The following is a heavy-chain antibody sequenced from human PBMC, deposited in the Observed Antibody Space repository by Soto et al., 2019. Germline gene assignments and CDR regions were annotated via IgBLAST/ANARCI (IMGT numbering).Heavy chain of an antibody. D-gene: IGHD1-26*01. CDR3: ARSADVVGATIFDY. CDR1: GFSLTTSGVG. Sequence: SGPTLVNPTQTLTLTCTFSGFSLTTSGVGVGWIRQPPGKALEWLALIYWDDDKRYSPSLKSRLTITRDTSKNQVVLTMTNMDPADTATYFCARSADVVGATIFDYWGQGTLVTVSS. V-gene: IGHV2-5*02. J-gene: IGHJ4*02. CDR2: IYWDDDK.